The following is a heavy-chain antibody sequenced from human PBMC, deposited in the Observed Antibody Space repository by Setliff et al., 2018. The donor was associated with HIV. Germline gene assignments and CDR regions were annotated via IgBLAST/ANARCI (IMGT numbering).Heavy chain of an antibody. CDR3: VRDPIEGSPDYFDY. J-gene: IGHJ4*02. CDR2: MSTGGGIK. Sequence: LRLSCAATGFTFSSYVLHWVRQAPGKGLEWVAVMSTGGGIKICADSVKGRFTTSRDNSRNTLFLQMNNLRPEDTATYYCVRDPIEGSPDYFDYWGQGALVTVSS. V-gene: IGHV3-30-3*01. CDR1: GFTFSSYV. D-gene: IGHD1-26*01.